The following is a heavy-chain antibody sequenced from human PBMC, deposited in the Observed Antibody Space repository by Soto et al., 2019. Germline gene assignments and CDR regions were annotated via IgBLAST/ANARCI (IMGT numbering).Heavy chain of an antibody. J-gene: IGHJ4*02. CDR3: ARWQSSGWYLDI. CDR1: GFAFGNYP. D-gene: IGHD6-19*01. Sequence: EVQLLQSGGGLVQPGGSLRLSCAASGFAFGNYPMAWVRQTPGKGLEWISTISGTGGITDYEDSVKGRFTVSIDYSKDTVHLQMNSLRAEDTAVYYCARWQSSGWYLDIWGQGTLLPVSS. V-gene: IGHV3-23*01. CDR2: ISGTGGIT.